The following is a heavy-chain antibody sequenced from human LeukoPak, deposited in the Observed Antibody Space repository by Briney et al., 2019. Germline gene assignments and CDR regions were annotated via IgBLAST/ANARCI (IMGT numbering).Heavy chain of an antibody. V-gene: IGHV3-23*01. J-gene: IGHJ5*02. CDR2: ISGSGGST. CDR3: ASRQGSSSRGWFDP. CDR1: GFTFSSYA. D-gene: IGHD6-6*01. Sequence: GGSLRLSCAASGFTFSSYAMSWVRQAPGKGLEWVSAISGSGGSTYYADSVKGRFTISRDNSKNTLYLQMNSLRAEDTAVYYCASRQGSSSRGWFDPWGQGTLVTVSS.